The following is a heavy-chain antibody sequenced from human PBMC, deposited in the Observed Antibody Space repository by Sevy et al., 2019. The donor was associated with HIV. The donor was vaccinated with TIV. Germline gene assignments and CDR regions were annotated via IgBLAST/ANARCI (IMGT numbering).Heavy chain of an antibody. D-gene: IGHD2-2*01. J-gene: IGHJ5*02. Sequence: SETLSLTCTVSGGSISSGGYYWSWIRQHPGKGLEWIGYIYYSGSTYYNPSLKSRVTISVDTSKNQFSLKLSSVTAADTAVYYCAREVGAVVVPAAMGYNWFDPWAREPWSPSPQ. CDR2: IYYSGST. CDR3: AREVGAVVVPAAMGYNWFDP. V-gene: IGHV4-31*03. CDR1: GGSISSGGYY.